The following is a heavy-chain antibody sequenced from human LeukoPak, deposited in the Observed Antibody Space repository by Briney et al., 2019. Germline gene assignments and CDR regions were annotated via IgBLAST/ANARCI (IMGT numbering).Heavy chain of an antibody. D-gene: IGHD2-21*01. CDR2: ISYDGSNK. Sequence: PGGSLRLSCAASGFTFSSYGMHWVRQAPGKGLEWVAVISYDGSNKYYADSVKGRFTISRDNSKNTLYLQMNSLRAEDTAVYYCAKYGGERYIWPVDAFDIWGQGTMVTVSS. V-gene: IGHV3-30*18. CDR1: GFTFSSYG. CDR3: AKYGGERYIWPVDAFDI. J-gene: IGHJ3*02.